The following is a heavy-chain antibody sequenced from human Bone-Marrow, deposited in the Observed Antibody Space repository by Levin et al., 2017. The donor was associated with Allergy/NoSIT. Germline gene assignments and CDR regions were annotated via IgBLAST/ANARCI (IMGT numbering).Heavy chain of an antibody. CDR3: AKAGTTVMLDYSYLDV. D-gene: IGHD4-17*01. J-gene: IGHJ6*03. Sequence: PGGSLRLSCIISVFIFADYAMNWVRQAPGRGLEWVSSLDGSSGKTHYADAVKGRFTISREYSKNTLFLQMNSLRVEDTARYYCAKAGTTVMLDYSYLDVWGEGTAVTVSS. V-gene: IGHV3-23*01. CDR1: VFIFADYA. CDR2: LDGSSGKT.